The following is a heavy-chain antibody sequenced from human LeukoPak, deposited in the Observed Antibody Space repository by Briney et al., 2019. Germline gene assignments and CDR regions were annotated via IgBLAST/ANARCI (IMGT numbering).Heavy chain of an antibody. D-gene: IGHD4-11*01. J-gene: IGHJ4*02. CDR2: ISSSSSYI. CDR3: AREWPRADYIFDY. Sequence: NPGGSLRLSCAASGFTFSSYSMNWVRQAPGKGLEWVSSISSSSSYIYYADSVKGRFTISRDNAKNSLYLQMNSLRAEDTAVYYCAREWPRADYIFDYWGQGTLVTVSS. CDR1: GFTFSSYS. V-gene: IGHV3-21*01.